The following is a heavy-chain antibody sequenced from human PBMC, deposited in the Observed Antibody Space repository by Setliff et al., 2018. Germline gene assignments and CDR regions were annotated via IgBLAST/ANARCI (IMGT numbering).Heavy chain of an antibody. CDR1: GGSISSSNW. CDR3: ARGYSGYDYLKPFDY. Sequence: SETLSLTCAVSGGSISSSNWWSWVRQPPGKGLEWIGEIYYSGSTYYNPSLKSRVTISVDTSKNQFSLKLSSVTAADTAVYYCARGYSGYDYLKPFDYWGQGTLVTVSS. V-gene: IGHV4-4*02. CDR2: IYYSGST. D-gene: IGHD5-12*01. J-gene: IGHJ4*02.